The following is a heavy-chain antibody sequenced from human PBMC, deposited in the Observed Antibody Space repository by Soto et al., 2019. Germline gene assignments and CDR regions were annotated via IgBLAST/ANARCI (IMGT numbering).Heavy chain of an antibody. D-gene: IGHD5-18*01. CDR3: AAGTDTAMEQGADY. Sequence: GGSLRLSCAASGFTFSDHSMNWVRQAPGKGFEWVSSLSTTGRYIYYSDSMAGRFTISRDNAKNSLYLQINSLRGDDTAIYYCAAGTDTAMEQGADYWGQGTLVTVSS. J-gene: IGHJ4*02. CDR1: GFTFSDHS. V-gene: IGHV3-21*01. CDR2: LSTTGRYI.